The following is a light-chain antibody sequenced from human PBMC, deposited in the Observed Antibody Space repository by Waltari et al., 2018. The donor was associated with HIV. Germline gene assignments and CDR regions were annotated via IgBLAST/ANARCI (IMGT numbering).Light chain of an antibody. J-gene: IGLJ3*02. CDR1: ISDIGPYTY. Sequence: QSALTQPASVSGSPGQSITISCTRTISDIGPYTYVSWYQLYPGKAPRLLIHDVNQWPSGVSNRFSGSKSGNTASLTISGLQSEDEADYWCCSYAGSRSWVFGGGTKVTVL. CDR3: CSYAGSRSWV. CDR2: DVN. V-gene: IGLV2-23*02.